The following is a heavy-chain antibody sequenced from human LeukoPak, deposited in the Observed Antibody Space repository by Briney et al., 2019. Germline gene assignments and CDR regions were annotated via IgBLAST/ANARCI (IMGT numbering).Heavy chain of an antibody. CDR1: GLTLSSYV. J-gene: IGHJ4*02. CDR2: IPYDGRNK. CDR3: ERASSTYYYDRSYPDY. D-gene: IGHD3-22*01. Sequence: GRSLRLSCSVSGLTLSSYVMHWVRQAPGKGLEWVAVIPYDGRNKYYADAVKGRFTIPKNNSKNTLYLQMNSPRAEDTAVYYCERASSTYYYDRSYPDYWGQGTLVTVSS. V-gene: IGHV3-30*04.